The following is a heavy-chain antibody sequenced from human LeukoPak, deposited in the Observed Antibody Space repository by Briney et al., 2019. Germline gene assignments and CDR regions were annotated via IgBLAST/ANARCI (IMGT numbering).Heavy chain of an antibody. CDR2: TFYGGSN. J-gene: IGHJ4*02. Sequence: PSETLSLTCTASGGSISNSYWTWIRQPPGKRPEWIGYTFYGGSNNYNPSLKSRVTISIDTSKNQFSLKLTSVTATDTAVYYCARGHYYSSGRFDSWGQGTLVTVSS. D-gene: IGHD3-10*01. V-gene: IGHV4-59*08. CDR1: GGSISNSY. CDR3: ARGHYYSSGRFDS.